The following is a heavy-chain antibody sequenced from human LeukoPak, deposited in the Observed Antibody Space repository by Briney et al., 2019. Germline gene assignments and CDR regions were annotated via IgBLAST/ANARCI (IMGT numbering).Heavy chain of an antibody. CDR1: GYTFTCYY. V-gene: IGHV1-2*06. D-gene: IGHD3-3*01. CDR3: ARSDYDFWSGRVYYFDY. J-gene: IGHJ4*02. CDR2: INPNSGGT. Sequence: ASVKVSCKASGYTFTCYYMHWVRQAPGQGLEWMGRINPNSGGTNYAQKFQGRVTMTRDTSISTAHMELSRLRSDDTAVYYCARSDYDFWSGRVYYFDYWGQGTLVTVSS.